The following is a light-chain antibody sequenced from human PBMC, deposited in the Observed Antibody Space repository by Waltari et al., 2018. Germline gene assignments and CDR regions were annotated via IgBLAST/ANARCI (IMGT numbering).Light chain of an antibody. Sequence: EIVLTQSPATLSLSPGERATLSCRASQSVRSYLTWYQQKPGQAPRLLIYDASNRATGIPARFSGSGSGTDFTLTISSREPEDFGVYYCQQRSNWPLTFGGGTKVEIK. CDR2: DAS. CDR1: QSVRSY. CDR3: QQRSNWPLT. V-gene: IGKV3-11*01. J-gene: IGKJ4*01.